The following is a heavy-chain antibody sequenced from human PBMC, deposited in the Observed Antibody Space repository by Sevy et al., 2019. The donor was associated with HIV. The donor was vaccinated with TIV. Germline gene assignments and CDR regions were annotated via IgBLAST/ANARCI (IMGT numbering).Heavy chain of an antibody. J-gene: IGHJ4*02. D-gene: IGHD3-22*01. Sequence: ASVKVSCETSGYRFTDYYIHWVRQAPGQGLEWVGWIGVNNGKTNYAARLQARISMTADTSTSTVYMELRTLTSDDTAMYFCARDSYYYDMHSSYRPPDYWGQGTLVTVSS. CDR2: IGVNNGKT. CDR1: GYRFTDYY. V-gene: IGHV1-18*04. CDR3: ARDSYYYDMHSSYRPPDY.